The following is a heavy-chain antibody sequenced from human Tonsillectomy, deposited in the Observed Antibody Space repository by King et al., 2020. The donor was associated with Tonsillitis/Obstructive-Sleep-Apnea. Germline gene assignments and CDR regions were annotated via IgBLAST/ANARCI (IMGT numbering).Heavy chain of an antibody. CDR1: GGSFSGYY. D-gene: IGHD2-2*01. V-gene: IGHV4-34*01. CDR2: INHSGST. J-gene: IGHJ4*02. Sequence: VQLQQWGAGLLKPSETLSLTCAVYGGSFSGYYWSWIRQPPGKGLEWIGEINHSGSTNYNPSLKSRVTISVDTSKNQFSLKLSSVTAADTAVYYCARGEGCEEEDIVVVPAAIRGIDYWGQGTLVTVSS. CDR3: ARGEGCEEEDIVVVPAAIRGIDY.